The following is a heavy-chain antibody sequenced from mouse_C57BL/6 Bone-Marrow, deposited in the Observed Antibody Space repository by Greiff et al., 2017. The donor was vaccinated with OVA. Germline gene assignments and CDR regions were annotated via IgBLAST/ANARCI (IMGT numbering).Heavy chain of an antibody. CDR1: GYTFTSYW. D-gene: IGHD2-4*01. V-gene: IGHV1-64*01. J-gene: IGHJ4*01. CDR3: VDDYGGPYAMDY. Sequence: QVQLQQPGAELVKPGASVKLSCKASGYTFTSYWMHWVKQRPGQGLEWIGMIHPNSGSTNYNEKFKSKATLTVDKSSSTAYMQLSSLTSEDSAVYYCVDDYGGPYAMDYWGQGTSGTGSS. CDR2: IHPNSGST.